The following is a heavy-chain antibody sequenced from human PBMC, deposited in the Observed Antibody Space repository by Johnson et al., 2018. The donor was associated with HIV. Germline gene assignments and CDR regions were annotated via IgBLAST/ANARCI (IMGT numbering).Heavy chain of an antibody. CDR1: GFTFSNAW. CDR2: ISSSGSTI. Sequence: QVQLVESGGGLVKPGGSLRLSCAASGFTFSNAWMSWVRQAPGKGLEWVSYISSSGSTIYYADSVKGRFTISRDNAKNSLYLQMNSLRPEDTAVYYCARDHGWSRGWLFDAFDIWGKGTMVTVSS. V-gene: IGHV3-11*04. J-gene: IGHJ3*02. D-gene: IGHD6-19*01. CDR3: ARDHGWSRGWLFDAFDI.